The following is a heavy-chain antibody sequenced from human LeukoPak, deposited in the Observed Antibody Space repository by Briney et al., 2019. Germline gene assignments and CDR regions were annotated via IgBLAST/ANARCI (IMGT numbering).Heavy chain of an antibody. J-gene: IGHJ3*02. V-gene: IGHV1-69*13. D-gene: IGHD3-9*01. CDR1: GGTLSSYA. Sequence: GASVKVSCKASGGTLSSYAISWVRQAPGQGLERMGGIIPIFGTANYAQKFQGRVTITADESTSTAYMELSSLRSEDTAVYYCARPSRGLRYFSDAFDIWGQGTMVTVSS. CDR3: ARPSRGLRYFSDAFDI. CDR2: IIPIFGTA.